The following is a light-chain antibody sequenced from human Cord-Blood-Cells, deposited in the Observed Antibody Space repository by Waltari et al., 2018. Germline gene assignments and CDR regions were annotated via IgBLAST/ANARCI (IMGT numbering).Light chain of an antibody. Sequence: QAALTQPSSLSASPGTSASLTCTLRSGTNLGTSRIYWYQQKPGSPPQYLLRYKSDSDKQQGSGVPSRFSGSKDASANAGILLISGLQSEDEADYYCMIWHSSAWVFGGGTKLTVL. CDR2: YKSDSDK. V-gene: IGLV5-45*02. J-gene: IGLJ3*02. CDR3: MIWHSSAWV. CDR1: SGTNLGTSR.